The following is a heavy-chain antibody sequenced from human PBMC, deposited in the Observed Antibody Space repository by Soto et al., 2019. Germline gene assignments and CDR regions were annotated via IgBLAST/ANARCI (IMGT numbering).Heavy chain of an antibody. V-gene: IGHV4-39*01. CDR1: GGSISSSSYY. CDR3: ARRDYDFWSGYYQGNWFDP. CDR2: IYYSGST. Sequence: LSLTCTVSGGSISSSSYYWGWIRQPPGKGLEWIGSIYYSGSTYYNPSLKSRVTISVDTSKNQFSLKLSSVTAADTAVYYCARRDYDFWSGYYQGNWFDPWGQGTLVTVSS. J-gene: IGHJ5*02. D-gene: IGHD3-3*01.